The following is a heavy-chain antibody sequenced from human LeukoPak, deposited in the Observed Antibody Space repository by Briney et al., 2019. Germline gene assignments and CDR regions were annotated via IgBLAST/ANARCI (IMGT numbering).Heavy chain of an antibody. D-gene: IGHD2-2*01. J-gene: IGHJ4*02. CDR3: ARHGGYCSSTSCPPPFDY. V-gene: IGHV4-4*09. Sequence: SETLSLICTVSGGSISYYYWSWIRQPPGRGLEWIGYIYTSGSTNYNPSLKSRVTISVDTSKNQFSLKLSSVTAADTAVYYCARHGGYCSSTSCPPPFDYWGQGTLVTVSS. CDR2: IYTSGST. CDR1: GGSISYYY.